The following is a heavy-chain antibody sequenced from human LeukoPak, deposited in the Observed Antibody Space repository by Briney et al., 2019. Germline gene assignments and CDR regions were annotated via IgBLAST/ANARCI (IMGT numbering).Heavy chain of an antibody. Sequence: GGSLRLSCAASGFTFSSYWMSWVRQAPGKGLEWVANIKQDGSEKYYVDSVKGRFTTSRDNAKNSLYLQMNSLRAEDTAVYYCARVSQVSIVSLYFFDYWGQGTLVTVSS. V-gene: IGHV3-7*01. CDR3: ARVSQVSIVSLYFFDY. CDR2: IKQDGSEK. D-gene: IGHD3-16*02. CDR1: GFTFSSYW. J-gene: IGHJ4*02.